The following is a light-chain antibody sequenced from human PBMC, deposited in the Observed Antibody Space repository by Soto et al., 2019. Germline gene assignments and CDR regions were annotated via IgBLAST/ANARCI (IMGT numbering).Light chain of an antibody. Sequence: QSALTQPASVSGSPGQSITISCTGTSSDVGGYDYVSWYQQLPGKAPKLLIYDVNNRPSGVSHRFSGSKSGNTASLTISGLQAEDEAAYYCRSYTGSSKFVFGTGTKVTVL. J-gene: IGLJ1*01. CDR1: SSDVGGYDY. CDR2: DVN. V-gene: IGLV2-14*01. CDR3: RSYTGSSKFV.